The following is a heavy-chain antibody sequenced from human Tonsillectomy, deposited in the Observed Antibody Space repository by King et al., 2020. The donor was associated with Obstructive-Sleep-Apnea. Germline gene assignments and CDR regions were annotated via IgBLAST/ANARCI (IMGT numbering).Heavy chain of an antibody. J-gene: IGHJ5*02. CDR2: IYHSGIT. Sequence: VQLQESGPGLVKPSETLPLTCSVSGYPISRGYYWGWIRQPPGKGLEWIGIIYHSGITYYNPSLKSRVTMSVDTSKNQFSLKLSSVTAADTAVYYCVRAGRIDPWGQGTLVIVSS. D-gene: IGHD1-26*01. CDR3: VRAGRIDP. CDR1: GYPISRGYY. V-gene: IGHV4-38-2*02.